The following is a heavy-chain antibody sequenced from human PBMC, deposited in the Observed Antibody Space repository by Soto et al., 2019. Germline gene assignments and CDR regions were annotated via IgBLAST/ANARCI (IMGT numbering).Heavy chain of an antibody. CDR2: INHSGNT. Sequence: QVLLQQWGAGLLKPSENLFLTCAVYGGSFSGNYWTWIRQPPGKGLEWIGEINHSGNTNYSPSLKSRVTISVDTPKSQFSLKLSSVTAADTALYYCARASGGMDVWNQGTTVIVSS. CDR3: ARASGGMDV. CDR1: GGSFSGNY. J-gene: IGHJ6*02. D-gene: IGHD6-19*01. V-gene: IGHV4-34*01.